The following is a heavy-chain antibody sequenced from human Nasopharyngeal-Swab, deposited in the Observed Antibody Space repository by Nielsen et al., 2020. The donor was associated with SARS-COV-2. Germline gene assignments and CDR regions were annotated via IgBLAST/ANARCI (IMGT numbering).Heavy chain of an antibody. D-gene: IGHD5-24*01. Sequence: WVRQAPGQGLEWMGGIIPIFGTANYAQKFQGRVTITADKSTSTAYMELSSLGSEDTAVYYCARSRDGYNSPFDYWGQGTLVTVSS. J-gene: IGHJ4*02. CDR2: IIPIFGTA. CDR3: ARSRDGYNSPFDY. V-gene: IGHV1-69*06.